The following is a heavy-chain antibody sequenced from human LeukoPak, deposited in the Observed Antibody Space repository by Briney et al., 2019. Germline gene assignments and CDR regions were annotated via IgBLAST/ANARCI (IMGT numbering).Heavy chain of an antibody. V-gene: IGHV3-13*01. CDR2: IGSAGDT. CDR1: GFAFSSYD. Sequence: PGGSLRLSCAASGFAFSSYDMHWVRHAIGQGLEWVSAIGSAGDTYYPGSVKGRFTISRGNAKNSLYLQMNSLRAGDTAVYYCATTVAGTRWALGYWGQGTLVTVSS. J-gene: IGHJ4*02. D-gene: IGHD6-19*01. CDR3: ATTVAGTRWALGY.